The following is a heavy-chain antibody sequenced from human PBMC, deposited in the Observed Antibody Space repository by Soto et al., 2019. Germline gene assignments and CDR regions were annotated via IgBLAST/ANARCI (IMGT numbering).Heavy chain of an antibody. CDR3: ARYWLFQAIDY. CDR1: GFTFSSFS. D-gene: IGHD3-22*01. J-gene: IGHJ4*02. V-gene: IGHV3-21*01. CDR2: ITGSSSYI. Sequence: EVQLAESAGGLVKPGGSLRLSCATSGFTFSSFSMNWVRQAPGKGLEWVASITGSSSYIYYADSVKGRFSISRDNAKNSLFLQMSSLRAEDTAVYYCARYWLFQAIDYWGQGTLVTVSS.